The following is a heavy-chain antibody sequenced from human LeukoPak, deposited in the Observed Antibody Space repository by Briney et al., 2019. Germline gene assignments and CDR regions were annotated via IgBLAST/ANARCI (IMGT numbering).Heavy chain of an antibody. CDR1: NYTFTNYG. D-gene: IGHD6-19*01. CDR3: ARDHDSSGWYNDYYYYYMDV. V-gene: IGHV1-2*02. Sequence: GASVKVSCKGSNYTFTNYGMAWVRQAPGQGLEWMGWINPNSGGTNYAQKFQGRVTMTRDTSISTAYMELSRLRSDDTAVYYCARDHDSSGWYNDYYYYYMDVWGKGTTVTVSS. J-gene: IGHJ6*03. CDR2: INPNSGGT.